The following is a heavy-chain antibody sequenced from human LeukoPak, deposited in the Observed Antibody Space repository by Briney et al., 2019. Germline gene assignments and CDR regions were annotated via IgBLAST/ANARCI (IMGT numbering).Heavy chain of an antibody. D-gene: IGHD4-23*01. CDR1: GFVFSSYE. V-gene: IGHV3-48*03. CDR3: ARLTTVVTYFDY. J-gene: IGHJ4*02. Sequence: GGSLRLSCAASGFVFSSYEMNWVRQAPGKGLEWVSYISSSGGTIYYADSVKGRFTISRDNAKNSLLLHMNSLRAEDTAVYYCARLTTVVTYFDYWGQGTLVTVSS. CDR2: ISSSGGTI.